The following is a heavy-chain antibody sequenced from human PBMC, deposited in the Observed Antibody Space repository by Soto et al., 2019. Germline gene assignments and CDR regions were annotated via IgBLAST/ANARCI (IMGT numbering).Heavy chain of an antibody. CDR1: GFSLGMYG. V-gene: IGHV3-33*01. CDR3: ARGDVIRTVTPGRIRFDA. J-gene: IGHJ5*02. D-gene: IGHD4-17*01. Sequence: PRGSLTLSCAASGFSLGMYGMHWFRQAPDKGMEWVAVIWYDGSNKYYVDSVKGRFTLSRDNSKNTRYLQMNSLRAEDTAVYYCARGDVIRTVTPGRIRFDAWRKGNLV. CDR2: IWYDGSNK.